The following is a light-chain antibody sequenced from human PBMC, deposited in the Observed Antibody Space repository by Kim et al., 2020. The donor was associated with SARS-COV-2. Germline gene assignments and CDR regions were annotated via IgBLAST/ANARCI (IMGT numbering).Light chain of an antibody. J-gene: IGLJ3*02. CDR3: NARDSSGNDCG. V-gene: IGLV3-19*01. CDR2: GQN. Sequence: ALRQTAMLTSQGDRRRSDYASWYQQKPRQAPVLVIYGQNNRPSGLPARFSGSSSGNTASLTITGAQAEDEAEYYFNARDSSGNDCGFGGGTKVTVL. CDR1: RRRSDY.